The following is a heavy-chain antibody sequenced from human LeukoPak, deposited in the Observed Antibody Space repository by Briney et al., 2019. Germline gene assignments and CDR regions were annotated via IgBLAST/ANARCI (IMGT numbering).Heavy chain of an antibody. J-gene: IGHJ5*02. V-gene: IGHV1-8*03. D-gene: IGHD6-13*01. CDR3: AREVRLAAAGRRFDP. CDR2: MNPNSGNT. Sequence: ASVKVSCKTSGYTFTSYAMNWVRQAPEQGLEWMGWMNPNSGNTGYAQKFQGRVTITRNTSISTAYMELSSLRSEDTAVYYCAREVRLAAAGRRFDPWGQGTLVTVSS. CDR1: GYTFTSYA.